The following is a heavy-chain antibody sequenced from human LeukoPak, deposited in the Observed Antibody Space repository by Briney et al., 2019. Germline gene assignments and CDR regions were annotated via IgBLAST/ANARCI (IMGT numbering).Heavy chain of an antibody. D-gene: IGHD3-22*01. J-gene: IGHJ3*02. V-gene: IGHV4-59*08. CDR3: ARRPITMNAFDI. CDR1: GGSISSYY. CDR2: IYYIGST. Sequence: PSETLTLTCTVSGGSISSYYWSWIRQPPGKGLEWIGYIYYIGSTNYNPSLKSRVTISVDTSKNQFSLRLSSVTAADTSVYYCARRPITMNAFDIWGPGTMVTVSS.